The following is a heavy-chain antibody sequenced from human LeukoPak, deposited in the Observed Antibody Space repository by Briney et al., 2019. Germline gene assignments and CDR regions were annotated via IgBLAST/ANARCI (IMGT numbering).Heavy chain of an antibody. D-gene: IGHD6-19*01. CDR1: GGSISSHY. V-gene: IGHV4-59*08. J-gene: IGHJ4*02. CDR2: IYYSGST. Sequence: SETLSLTCTVSGGSISSHYWSWIRQPPGKGLEWIGYIYYSGSTNYNPSLKSRVTISVDTSKNQFSLKLSSVTAADTAVYYCARRGSWLVQGYFDYWGQGTLVTVSS. CDR3: ARRGSWLVQGYFDY.